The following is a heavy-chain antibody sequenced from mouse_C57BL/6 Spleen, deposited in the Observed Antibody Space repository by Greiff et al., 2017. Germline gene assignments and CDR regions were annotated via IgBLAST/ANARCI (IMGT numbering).Heavy chain of an antibody. V-gene: IGHV5-17*01. CDR1: GFTFSDYG. Sequence: EVQRVESGGGLVKPGGSLKLSCAASGFTFSDYGMHWVRQAPEKGLEWVAYISSGSSTIYYADTVKGRFTISRDNAKNTLFLQMTSLRSEDTAMYYCARRTMVTTTSDYFDYWGQGTTLTVSS. CDR3: ARRTMVTTTSDYFDY. D-gene: IGHD2-2*01. J-gene: IGHJ2*01. CDR2: ISSGSSTI.